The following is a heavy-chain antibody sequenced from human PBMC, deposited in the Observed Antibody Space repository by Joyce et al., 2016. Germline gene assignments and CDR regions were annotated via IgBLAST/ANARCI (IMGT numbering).Heavy chain of an antibody. Sequence: QLVESGGGRVKPGGSLRLSCVASGLTFSSYSMNWVRQAPGQGLEWVSFISSNDTYISYADSVRCRFTISRDNAKKALFLQMTSLRAEDTAMYYCARDLPHRYTALANYFDYWGQGTLVTVSS. D-gene: IGHD5-18*01. CDR2: ISSNDTYI. V-gene: IGHV3-21*05. J-gene: IGHJ4*02. CDR3: ARDLPHRYTALANYFDY. CDR1: GLTFSSYS.